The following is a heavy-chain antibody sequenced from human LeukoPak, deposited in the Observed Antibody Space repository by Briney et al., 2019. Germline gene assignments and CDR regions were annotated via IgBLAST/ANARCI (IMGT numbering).Heavy chain of an antibody. V-gene: IGHV1-46*01. CDR1: GYTFTSYY. J-gene: IGHJ6*03. CDR3: ARDPSDFWSKSYYYYYYMDV. D-gene: IGHD3-3*01. CDR2: INPSGGST. Sequence: ASVKVSCKASGYTFTSYYIHWVRQAPGQGLEWMGLINPSGGSTNYAQKFQGRVTMTRDTSTSTVYMELSSLRSEDTAVYYCARDPSDFWSKSYYYYYYMDVWGKGTTVTVSS.